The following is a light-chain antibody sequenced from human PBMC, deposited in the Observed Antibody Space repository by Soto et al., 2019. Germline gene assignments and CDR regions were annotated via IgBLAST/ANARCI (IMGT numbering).Light chain of an antibody. CDR2: GAS. CDR1: QSIGSN. J-gene: IGKJ3*01. CDR3: QQYNQWPLFT. V-gene: IGKV3-15*01. Sequence: ETVLTQSPATFSVSPEERATLSCRASQSIGSNLAWYQQRPGQPPRLLIYGASTRATGVPARFSGSGSVTEFTLTINSLQSEDFALYYCQQYNQWPLFTFGPVTKVDI.